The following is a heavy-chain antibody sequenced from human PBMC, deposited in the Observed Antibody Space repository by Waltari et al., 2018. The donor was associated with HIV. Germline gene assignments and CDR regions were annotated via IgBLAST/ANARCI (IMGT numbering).Heavy chain of an antibody. CDR3: ARDRSPIQDYSLDV. V-gene: IGHV1-46*01. Sequence: VRLEQSGPEVKEPGSSVIVSCKKTGFVFTSYYIHWVRQVPGQGLEWMGTSDPRAGTTRLAHRFRPIIKLPRYVSRNTGYMEVTRLAFGETAIYYCARDRSPIQDYSLDVWGQGTAVVVS. J-gene: IGHJ6*02. D-gene: IGHD2-21*01. CDR2: SDPRAGTT. CDR1: GFVFTSYY.